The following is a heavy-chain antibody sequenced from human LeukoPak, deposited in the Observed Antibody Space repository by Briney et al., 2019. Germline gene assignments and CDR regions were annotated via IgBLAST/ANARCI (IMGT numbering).Heavy chain of an antibody. CDR1: GFTFSTYA. D-gene: IGHD5-12*01. Sequence: GGSLRLSCVVSGFTFSTYAMSWVRQAPGKGLEWVSAVRGSGSDTYYADSVKGRFTISRDNSKNTLYLQMNSLRAEDTAIYYCAKTSRRNSAYDSPFDSWGQGTLVAVSS. V-gene: IGHV3-23*01. J-gene: IGHJ4*02. CDR2: VRGSGSDT. CDR3: AKTSRRNSAYDSPFDS.